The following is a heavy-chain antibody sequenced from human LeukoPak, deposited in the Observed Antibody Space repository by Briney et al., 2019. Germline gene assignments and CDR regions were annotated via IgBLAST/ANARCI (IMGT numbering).Heavy chain of an antibody. CDR3: ARPARIVATTYFDY. D-gene: IGHD5-12*01. CDR2: IIPIFGTA. Sequence: GASVKVSCKASGGTFSSYAISWVRQAPGQGLEWIGGIIPIFGTANYAQKFQGRVTITADESTSTAYMELSSLRSEDTAVYYCARPARIVATTYFDYWGQGTLVTVSS. V-gene: IGHV1-69*13. CDR1: GGTFSSYA. J-gene: IGHJ4*02.